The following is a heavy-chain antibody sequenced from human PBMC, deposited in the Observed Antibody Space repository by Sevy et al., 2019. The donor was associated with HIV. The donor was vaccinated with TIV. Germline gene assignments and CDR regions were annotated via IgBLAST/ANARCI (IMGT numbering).Heavy chain of an antibody. CDR1: GYSFTSYW. CDR2: NYPGYSDT. D-gene: IGHD6-19*01. CDR3: ERYSIAVDGNDAFDI. Sequence: GESLKISCKGSGYSFTSYWIGLVRQMPGEGLELMGINYPGYSDTRYSPSFQGQVTISADKSISTAYLRGSSLKVSDTAMYYCERYSIAVDGNDAFDIWGQGTTVTVSS. J-gene: IGHJ3*02. V-gene: IGHV5-51*01.